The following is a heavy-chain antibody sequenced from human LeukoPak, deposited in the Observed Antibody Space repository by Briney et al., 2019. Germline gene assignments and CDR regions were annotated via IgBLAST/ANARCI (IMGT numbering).Heavy chain of an antibody. CDR3: AKDPRSYYDILTGYYVSYYFDC. J-gene: IGHJ4*02. CDR2: ISGSGGST. V-gene: IGHV3-23*01. D-gene: IGHD3-9*01. Sequence: GGSLRLSCAASGFTFSSYAMSWVRQAPGKGLEWVSAISGSGGSTYYADSVKGRFTISRDNSKNTLYLQMNSLRAEDTAVYYCAKDPRSYYDILTGYYVSYYFDCWGQGTLVTVSS. CDR1: GFTFSSYA.